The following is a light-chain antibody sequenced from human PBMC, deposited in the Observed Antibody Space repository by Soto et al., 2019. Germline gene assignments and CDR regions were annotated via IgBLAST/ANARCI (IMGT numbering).Light chain of an antibody. CDR2: SNN. CDR3: AAFDDSLNGAV. Sequence: QSVLTQPPSASGTTGQRVTISCSGSSSNIGCNTVNWYQQLPGTAPKLLIYSNNQRTSGVADRFSSSKSGTSASLAISGLQSEDEDEYYCAAFDDSLNGAVVGGGTQLTV. J-gene: IGLJ7*01. CDR1: SSNIGCNT. V-gene: IGLV1-44*01.